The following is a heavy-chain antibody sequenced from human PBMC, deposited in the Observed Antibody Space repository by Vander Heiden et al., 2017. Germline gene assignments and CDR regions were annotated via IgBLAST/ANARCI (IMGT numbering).Heavy chain of an antibody. D-gene: IGHD1-26*01. CDR1: GGSVSSGSYY. V-gene: IGHV4-61*01. Sequence: QVQLQESGPGLVKPSETLSLTCTVSGGSVSSGSYYWGWMRQPPGKGLEWIGYIYYSGSTNYTPSLKSRVTISVDTSKNQFSLKLSSVTAADTAVYYCARDRATNDPFYYDYGMDVWGQGTTVTVSS. CDR3: ARDRATNDPFYYDYGMDV. J-gene: IGHJ6*02. CDR2: IYYSGST.